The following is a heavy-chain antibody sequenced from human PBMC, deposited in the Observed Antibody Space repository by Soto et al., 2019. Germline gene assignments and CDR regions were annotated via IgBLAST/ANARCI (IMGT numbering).Heavy chain of an antibody. V-gene: IGHV4-30-4*01. CDR2: IYYSGNT. D-gene: IGHD2-15*01. Sequence: SETLSLTCTVSGGSISSGDYYWSWIRQPPGKGLEWIGYIYYSGNTYYNPSLKSRVTISVDTSKNQFSLKLSSVTAADTAVYYCAREGADGGKIYWGQGTLVTVSS. CDR3: AREGADGGKIY. J-gene: IGHJ4*02. CDR1: GGSISSGDYY.